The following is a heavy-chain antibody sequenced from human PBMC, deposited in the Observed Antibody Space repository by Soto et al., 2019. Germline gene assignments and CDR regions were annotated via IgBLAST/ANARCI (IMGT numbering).Heavy chain of an antibody. CDR3: ARSILSTGAYAFDI. Sequence: QVQLQESGPGLVKPSETLSLTCTVSGGSISSYYWSWIRQPPGKGLEWIGYVYYSGSTNSNPSLKSRVTISVDTSKNQFSLRLSSVTAADTAVYYCARSILSTGAYAFDIWGQGTMVTVSS. CDR2: VYYSGST. V-gene: IGHV4-59*01. D-gene: IGHD4-17*01. CDR1: GGSISSYY. J-gene: IGHJ3*02.